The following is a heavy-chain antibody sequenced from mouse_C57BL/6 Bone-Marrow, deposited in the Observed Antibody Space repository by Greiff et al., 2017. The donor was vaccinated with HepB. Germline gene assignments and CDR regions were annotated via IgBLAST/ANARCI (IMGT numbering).Heavy chain of an antibody. CDR2: IDPEDGET. CDR1: GFTINDYY. CDR3: ARGGTSYGSSWYFDV. Sequence: VQLQQSGAELVKPGASVKLSCTASGFTINDYYMHWVKQRPEQGLEWIGRIDPEDGETKYAPNFQGKATITADTSSNTAYLQLSSLTSEDTAVYYCARGGTSYGSSWYFDVWGTGTTVTVSS. J-gene: IGHJ1*03. D-gene: IGHD1-1*01. V-gene: IGHV14-2*01.